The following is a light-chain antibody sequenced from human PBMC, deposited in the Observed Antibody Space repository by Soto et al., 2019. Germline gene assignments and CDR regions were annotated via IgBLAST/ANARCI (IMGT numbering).Light chain of an antibody. Sequence: QAVVTQEPSLTVSPGGTFTLTCASSTGPVTTSHYPNWFQQKPGQPPRSLIYSTTNTHSWTPARFSGSLLGGKAALTLSGVLTEDEADYYCVLYYGGAHVVFGGGTKVTVL. J-gene: IGLJ2*01. V-gene: IGLV7-43*01. CDR2: STT. CDR1: TGPVTTSHY. CDR3: VLYYGGAHVV.